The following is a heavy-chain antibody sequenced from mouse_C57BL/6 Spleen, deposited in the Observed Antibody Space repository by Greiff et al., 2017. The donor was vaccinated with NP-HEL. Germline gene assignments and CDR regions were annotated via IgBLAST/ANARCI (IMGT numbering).Heavy chain of an antibody. J-gene: IGHJ1*03. CDR1: GFTFSSYG. Sequence: EVQVVESGGDLVKPGGSLKLSCAASGFTFSSYGMSWVRQTPDKRLEWVATISSGGSYTYYPDSVKGRFTISRDNANNTLYLQMSSLKSEDTAMYYCARHYYGRDNWYFDVWGTGTTVTVSS. CDR2: ISSGGSYT. V-gene: IGHV5-6*01. D-gene: IGHD1-1*01. CDR3: ARHYYGRDNWYFDV.